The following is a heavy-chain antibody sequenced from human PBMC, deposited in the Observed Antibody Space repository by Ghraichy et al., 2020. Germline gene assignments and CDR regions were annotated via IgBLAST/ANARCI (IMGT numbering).Heavy chain of an antibody. Sequence: GGSLRLSCAASGFIFSRYWMAWVRQAPGKGPEWVANIKEDGSKEYYVDSVEGRFTISRDNARNSLYLQMNSLRAEDTDVYYCVRDFAHSWDYWGQGTLVIVSS. CDR2: IKEDGSKE. CDR3: VRDFAHSWDY. CDR1: GFIFSRYW. V-gene: IGHV3-7*01. D-gene: IGHD3-3*01. J-gene: IGHJ4*02.